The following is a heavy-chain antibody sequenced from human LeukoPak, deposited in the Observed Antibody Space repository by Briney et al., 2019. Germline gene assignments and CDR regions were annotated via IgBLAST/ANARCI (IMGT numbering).Heavy chain of an antibody. J-gene: IGHJ4*02. CDR2: INPNSGGT. CDR1: GYTFTGYY. D-gene: IGHD6-6*01. CDR3: GSWPLFWEYSSPH. V-gene: IGHV1-2*06. Sequence: ASVKVSCKASGYTFTGYYMHWVRQAPGQGLEWMGRINPNSGGTNYAQKFQGRVTMTRDTSISTAYMELSRLRSDDTAVYYWGSWPLFWEYSSPHWGQGTLVTVSS.